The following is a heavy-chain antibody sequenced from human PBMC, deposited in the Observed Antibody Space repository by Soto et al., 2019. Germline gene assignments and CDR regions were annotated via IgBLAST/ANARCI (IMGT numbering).Heavy chain of an antibody. CDR1: GYTFTSYA. D-gene: IGHD2-21*01. J-gene: IGHJ6*02. CDR2: INAGNGNT. CDR3: ARDGVIEQDYYYYGMDV. Sequence: ASVKVSCKASGYTFTSYAMHWVRQAPGQRLEWMGWINAGNGNTKYSQKFQGRVTITRDTSASTAYMELSSLRSEDTAVYYCARDGVIEQDYYYYGMDVWGQGTTVTVS. V-gene: IGHV1-3*01.